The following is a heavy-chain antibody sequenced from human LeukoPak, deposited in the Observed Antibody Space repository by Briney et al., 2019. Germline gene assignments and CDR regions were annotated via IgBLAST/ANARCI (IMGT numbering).Heavy chain of an antibody. V-gene: IGHV4-30-2*01. CDR1: GGSISSGGYS. CDR2: IYHSGSS. CDR3: ARDNDYEDAFDI. J-gene: IGHJ3*02. Sequence: SETLSLTCAVSGGSISSGGYSWSWIRQPPGKGLEWIGYIYHSGSSYYNPSLKSRVTISVDTSKNQFSLKLSSVTAADTAVYYCARDNDYEDAFDIWGQGTMVTVSS. D-gene: IGHD3-22*01.